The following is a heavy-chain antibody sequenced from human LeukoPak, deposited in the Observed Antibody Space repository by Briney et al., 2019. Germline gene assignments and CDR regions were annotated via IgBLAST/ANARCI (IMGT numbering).Heavy chain of an antibody. V-gene: IGHV3-30-3*01. CDR2: ISYDGSNK. J-gene: IGHJ5*02. CDR1: GFTFSSYA. Sequence: GGSLRLSCAASGFTFSSYAMHWVRQAPGKGLEWVAVISYDGSNKYYADSVKGRFTISRDNSKNTLYLQMNSLRAEDTAVYYCARGVPPTSSAIGGWFDTWGQGTLVTVSS. D-gene: IGHD2-2*02. CDR3: ARGVPPTSSAIGGWFDT.